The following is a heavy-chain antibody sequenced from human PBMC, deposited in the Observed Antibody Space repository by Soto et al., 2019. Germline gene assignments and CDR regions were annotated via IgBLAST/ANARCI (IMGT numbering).Heavy chain of an antibody. D-gene: IGHD6-25*01. V-gene: IGHV1-46*01. CDR2: INPSGGST. J-gene: IGHJ4*02. CDR3: ARHCGYCGNSGAFDS. Sequence: QVQLVQSGAEVKKPGASVKVSCKASGYTFTSYYMHWVRQAPGQGLEWMGIINPSGGSTSYAQKFQGRVTTTSDTSTSTVYRELRSLSSDDTAVYYCARHCGYCGNSGAFDSLGPGTLVTVSS. CDR1: GYTFTSYY.